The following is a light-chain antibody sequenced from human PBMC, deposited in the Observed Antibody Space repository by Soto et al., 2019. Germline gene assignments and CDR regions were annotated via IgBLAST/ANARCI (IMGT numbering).Light chain of an antibody. V-gene: IGKV3-20*01. J-gene: IGKJ1*01. CDR1: QSVSSTY. Sequence: EIVLTQSPGTLSLSPGERASRSCRASQSVSSTYVAWYQQKSGQAPRLLIYGASSRATGIPDRFSGSGSGTDFTLTISSLEPEDIAVYYCHQYDSAPWTFGQGTKVDIK. CDR2: GAS. CDR3: HQYDSAPWT.